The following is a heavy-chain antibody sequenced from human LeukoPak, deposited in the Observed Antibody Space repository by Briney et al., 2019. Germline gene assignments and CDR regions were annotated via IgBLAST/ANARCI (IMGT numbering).Heavy chain of an antibody. D-gene: IGHD6-13*01. CDR3: VSSSSRF. Sequence: GGSLRLSCAASGFTFSTSAMTWVRQAPGKGLEWVSGISGSGVTDYADSVKGRFTISRDNSKNSLYLQMNSLRAEDTAVYYCVSSSSRFWGQGTLVTVSS. V-gene: IGHV3-23*01. J-gene: IGHJ4*02. CDR1: GFTFSTSA. CDR2: ISGSGVT.